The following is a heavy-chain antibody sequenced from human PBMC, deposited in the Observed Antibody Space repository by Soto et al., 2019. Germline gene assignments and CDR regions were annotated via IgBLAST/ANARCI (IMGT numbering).Heavy chain of an antibody. CDR1: GGSISSGGYS. Sequence: SETLSLTCAVSGGSISSGGYSWSWIRQPPGKGLEWIGYIYHSGSTYYNPSLKSRVTISVDRSKNQFSLKLSSVTAADTAVYYCARGRGCSSTSCYTGIEFDPWGQGTLVTVSS. D-gene: IGHD2-2*02. CDR3: ARGRGCSSTSCYTGIEFDP. V-gene: IGHV4-30-2*01. CDR2: IYHSGST. J-gene: IGHJ5*02.